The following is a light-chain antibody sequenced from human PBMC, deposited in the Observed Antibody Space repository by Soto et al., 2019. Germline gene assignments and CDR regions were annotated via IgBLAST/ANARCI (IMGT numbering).Light chain of an antibody. CDR1: QSVSSSY. J-gene: IGKJ1*01. Sequence: EIVLTQSPGTLSLSPGERATLSCRASQSVSSSYLAWYQQKPGQAPRLLIYGASSRATGIPDRFSGSGSGTDFTLTINRLEPEDFAAYYCQQYGTSPPWTFGQGTKVEVK. V-gene: IGKV3-20*01. CDR3: QQYGTSPPWT. CDR2: GAS.